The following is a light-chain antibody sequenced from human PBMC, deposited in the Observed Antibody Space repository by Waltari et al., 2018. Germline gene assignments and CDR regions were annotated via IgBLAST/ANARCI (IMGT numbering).Light chain of an antibody. CDR1: QSVSSSY. V-gene: IGKV3-20*01. CDR3: QQYYSTPRT. J-gene: IGKJ1*01. Sequence: EIVLTQSPGTLSLSPGERATLSCRASQSVSSSYLAWYQQKPGQAPRLLIYGASSRATGIPDRFSGSGSGTDFTLTISSLQAEDVALYYCQQYYSTPRTFGQGTKVEIK. CDR2: GAS.